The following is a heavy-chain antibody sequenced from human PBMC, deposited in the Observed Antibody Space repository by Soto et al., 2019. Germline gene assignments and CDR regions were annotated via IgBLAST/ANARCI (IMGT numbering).Heavy chain of an antibody. CDR3: ASPYYYDSSGHYSSNDYYFDY. CDR2: IIPIFGTA. CDR1: GGTFSSYA. V-gene: IGHV1-69*06. D-gene: IGHD3-22*01. Sequence: ASVKVSCKASGGTFSSYAISWVRQAPGQGLEWMGGIIPIFGTANYAQKFQGRVTITADKSTSTAYMELSSLRSEDTAVYYCASPYYYDSSGHYSSNDYYFDYWGQGTLVTVSS. J-gene: IGHJ4*02.